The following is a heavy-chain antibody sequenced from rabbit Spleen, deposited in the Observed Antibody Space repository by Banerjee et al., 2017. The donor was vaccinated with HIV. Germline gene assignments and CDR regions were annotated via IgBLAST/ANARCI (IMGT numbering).Heavy chain of an antibody. D-gene: IGHD8-1*01. CDR1: GFSFRFSYW. Sequence: QSLEESGGALVKPGASPTLTCKASGFSFRFSYWICWVRQAPGKGLEWIACIDAGSSGFTYFATWAKGRFTISKISSTTVTLQMTRLTAADTATYFCARDSGGSFSSYGMDLWGPGTLVTVS. J-gene: IGHJ6*01. CDR3: ARDSGGSFSSYGMDL. CDR2: IDAGSSGFT. V-gene: IGHV1S40*01.